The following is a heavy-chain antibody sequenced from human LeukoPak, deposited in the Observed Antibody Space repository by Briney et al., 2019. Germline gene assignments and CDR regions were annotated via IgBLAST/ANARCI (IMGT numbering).Heavy chain of an antibody. Sequence: GGSLRLSCAASGFTFSSYAMSWVRQAPGKGLEWVSAISGSGGSTYYADSVKGRFTISRDNSKNTLYLQMNSLRAEDTAVYYCANGGIEVAGPNTTWLAPWGKGTLVTVS. D-gene: IGHD6-19*01. V-gene: IGHV3-23*01. CDR1: GFTFSSYA. CDR3: ANGGIEVAGPNTTWLAP. J-gene: IGHJ5*02. CDR2: ISGSGGST.